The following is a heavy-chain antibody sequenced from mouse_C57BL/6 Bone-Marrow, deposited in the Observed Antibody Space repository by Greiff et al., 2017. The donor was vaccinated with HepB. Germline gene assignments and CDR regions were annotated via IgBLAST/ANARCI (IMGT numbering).Heavy chain of an antibody. D-gene: IGHD2-1*01. CDR1: GYTFTGYW. CDR3: ASRVYGNYRAWFAY. V-gene: IGHV1-82*01. Sequence: QVQLQQSGAELMKPGASVKLSCKATGYTFTGYWIEWVKQRPGKGLEWIGRIYPGDGDTNYNGKFKGKATLTADKSSSTAYMQLSSLTSEDSAVYFCASRVYGNYRAWFAYWGQGTLVTVSA. CDR2: IYPGDGDT. J-gene: IGHJ3*01.